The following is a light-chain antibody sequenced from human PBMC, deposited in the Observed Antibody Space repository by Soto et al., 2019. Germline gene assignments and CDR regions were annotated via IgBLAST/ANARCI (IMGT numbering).Light chain of an antibody. Sequence: DSQITQSPSCLCASVGDRVTITCRASQGIVTYLNWYLQKRGKAPRFPISAASSLHSGVPSRFSGIYSGTDVTLSISSLQPEDVETYYCQQSYSNPLTFGGGTKVDIK. J-gene: IGKJ4*01. V-gene: IGKV1-39*01. CDR3: QQSYSNPLT. CDR2: AAS. CDR1: QGIVTY.